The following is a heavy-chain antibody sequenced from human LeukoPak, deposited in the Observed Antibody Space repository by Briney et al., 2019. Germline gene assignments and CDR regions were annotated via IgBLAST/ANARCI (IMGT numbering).Heavy chain of an antibody. V-gene: IGHV3-53*01. D-gene: IGHD2-21*01. CDR3: ASRHCSGGDCYFAGADPFDH. CDR1: GFTVSSTY. CDR2: VYKDGKM. Sequence: GGSRRLSCAASGFTVSSTYMSWVRQSPGKGLEWVSVVYKDGKMFYIDSVKGRFAISRDTSKNTVYLQMNNLRAEDTAVYYCASRHCSGGDCYFAGADPFDHWGQGTLVTVSS. J-gene: IGHJ4*02.